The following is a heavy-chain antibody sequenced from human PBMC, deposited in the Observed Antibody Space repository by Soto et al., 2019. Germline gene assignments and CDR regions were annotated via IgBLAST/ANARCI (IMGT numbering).Heavy chain of an antibody. J-gene: IGHJ4*02. CDR2: IIPMLGTA. CDR1: GGTFSTYA. CDR3: ASGIQLWLRRINNGYSG. V-gene: IGHV1-69*12. D-gene: IGHD5-12*01. Sequence: QVQLVQSGAEVKKPESSVKVSCKAPGGTFSTYAISWVRQAPGQGLEWMGGIIPMLGTANYAQRFQDRVTMTADESTNTAYMELSSLRSEDTAVYFCASGIQLWLRRINNGYSGWGQGTLVTVSS.